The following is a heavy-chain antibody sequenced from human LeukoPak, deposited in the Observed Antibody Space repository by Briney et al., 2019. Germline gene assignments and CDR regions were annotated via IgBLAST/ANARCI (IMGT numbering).Heavy chain of an antibody. D-gene: IGHD2-15*01. CDR1: GFTFSSYS. Sequence: GGSLRLSCAASGFTFSSYSMDWVRQAPGKGLEWVSSISSSSDYIYYSDSVKGRFTISRDNAKESLYLQMNNLRAEDTAVYYCAREGLVVVAVKGGFDFWGQGTLVTVSS. CDR3: AREGLVVVAVKGGFDF. J-gene: IGHJ4*02. CDR2: ISSSSDYI. V-gene: IGHV3-21*01.